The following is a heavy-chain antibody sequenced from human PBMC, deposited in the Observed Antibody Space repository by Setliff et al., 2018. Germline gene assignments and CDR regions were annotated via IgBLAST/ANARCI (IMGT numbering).Heavy chain of an antibody. CDR3: ARARGGYDFDY. Sequence: GGSLRLSCAGSGFPFDTYSVNWVRQAPGKGLEWVANIKQDGSEKFYVDSVEGRFTISRDNAKNSLYLQMNSLRAEDTAVYYCARARGGYDFDYWGQGTLVTVSS. CDR1: GFPFDTYS. V-gene: IGHV3-7*01. D-gene: IGHD5-12*01. CDR2: IKQDGSEK. J-gene: IGHJ4*02.